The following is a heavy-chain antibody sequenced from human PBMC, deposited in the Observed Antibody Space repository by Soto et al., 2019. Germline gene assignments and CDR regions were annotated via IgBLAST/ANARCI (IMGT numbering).Heavy chain of an antibody. CDR3: ARDIPDGGYDSSGYYSIAFDI. J-gene: IGHJ3*02. V-gene: IGHV4-30-4*01. D-gene: IGHD3-22*01. CDR2: IYYSGST. Sequence: PSETLSLTCTVSGGSISSGDYSWSWIRQPPGKGLEWIGYIYYSGSTYYNPSLKSRVTISVDTSKNQFSLKLSSVTAADTAVYYCARDIPDGGYDSSGYYSIAFDIWGQGTMVTVSS. CDR1: GGSISSGDYS.